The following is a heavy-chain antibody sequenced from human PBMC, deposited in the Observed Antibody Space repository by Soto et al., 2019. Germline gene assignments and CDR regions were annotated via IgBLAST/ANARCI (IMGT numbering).Heavy chain of an antibody. V-gene: IGHV5-51*01. J-gene: IGHJ4*02. D-gene: IGHD5-18*01. CDR3: ARHTSDRYGSDY. CDR1: GYDFASYW. CDR2: IYAGDSES. Sequence: TGESLKISWKGSGYDFASYWIGWVRHMPGKGLELMGIIYAGDSESRYSPSFRGQVSMSVDKSINTAYLRWTSLKTSDTAIYYCARHTSDRYGSDYWGQGTLVTVSS.